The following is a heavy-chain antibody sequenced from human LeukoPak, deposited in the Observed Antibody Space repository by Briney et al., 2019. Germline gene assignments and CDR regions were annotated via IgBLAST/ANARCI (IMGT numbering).Heavy chain of an antibody. V-gene: IGHV3-7*03. CDR3: VRDQYDTWSRRGNFDS. CDR1: GFTFGKYW. CDR2: IKLDGSEK. Sequence: GGSLRLSCVASGFTFGKYWMSWVRQAPGKGLEWVANIKLDGSEKNYVDSVKGRFTISRDNTKNSLYLQMNSLRVEDTAVFYCVRDQYDTWSRRGNFDSWGQGTLVIVSS. J-gene: IGHJ4*02. D-gene: IGHD3-3*01.